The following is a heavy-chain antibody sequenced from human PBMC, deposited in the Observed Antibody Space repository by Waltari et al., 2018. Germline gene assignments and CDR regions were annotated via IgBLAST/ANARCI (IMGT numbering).Heavy chain of an antibody. J-gene: IGHJ4*02. D-gene: IGHD6-19*01. CDR2: ISGSGGST. V-gene: IGHV3-23*04. CDR1: GFTFSSYW. Sequence: EVQLVESGGGLVQPGGSLRLSCAASGFTFSSYWMHWVRQAPGKGLVWVSAISGSGGSTYYADSVKGRFTISRDNSKNTLYLQMNSLRAEDTAVYYCAKDYGQWLGGYFDYWGQGTLVTVSS. CDR3: AKDYGQWLGGYFDY.